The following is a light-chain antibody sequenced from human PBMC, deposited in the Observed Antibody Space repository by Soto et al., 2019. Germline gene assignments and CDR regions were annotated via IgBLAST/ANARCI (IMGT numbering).Light chain of an antibody. CDR1: QSVSSSY. CDR2: GAS. V-gene: IGKV3-20*01. J-gene: IGKJ4*01. Sequence: EIVSTQSPATLSVSPGERATLSCRASQSVSSSYLAWYQQKPGQAPRLLIYGASSRATGIPDRFSGSGSGTDFTLTISRMETEDFAVYYCQQYGSSPLTFGGGTKVDIK. CDR3: QQYGSSPLT.